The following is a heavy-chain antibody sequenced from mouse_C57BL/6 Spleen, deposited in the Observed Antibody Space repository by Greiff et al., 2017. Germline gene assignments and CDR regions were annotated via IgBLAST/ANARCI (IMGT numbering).Heavy chain of an antibody. CDR1: GYTFTSYW. CDR3: ARCGGYYLYFDY. V-gene: IGHV1-69*01. Sequence: VQLQQSGAELVMPGASVKLSCKASGYTFTSYWMHWVKQRPGQGLEWIGEIDPSDSYTNYNQKFKGKSTLTVDKSSSTAYMQLSSLTSEDSAVYYGARCGGYYLYFDYWGHGATLTGSS. D-gene: IGHD2-3*01. CDR2: IDPSDSYT. J-gene: IGHJ2*01.